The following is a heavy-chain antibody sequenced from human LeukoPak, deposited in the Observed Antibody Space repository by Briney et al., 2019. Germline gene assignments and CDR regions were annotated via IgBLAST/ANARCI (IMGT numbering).Heavy chain of an antibody. CDR3: ARGESRWLPDGDAFDI. CDR2: INSDGSST. CDR1: GFTLSSYW. J-gene: IGHJ3*02. V-gene: IGHV3-74*01. Sequence: GGSLRLSCAASGFTLSSYWMHWVRHAPGKGLVWVSRINSDGSSTSYADSVKGRFTISRDNAKNTLYLQMNSLRAEDTAVYYCARGESRWLPDGDAFDIWGQGTMVTVSS. D-gene: IGHD5-24*01.